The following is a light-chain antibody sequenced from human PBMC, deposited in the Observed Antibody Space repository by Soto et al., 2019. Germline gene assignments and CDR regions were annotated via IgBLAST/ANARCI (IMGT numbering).Light chain of an antibody. CDR2: GAS. Sequence: ELVLTQSPGTLSLSPGERAALSCRASQSVTSTYLAWYQQKPGQAPRLLIYGASSRASGIPDRFSGSGSGADFTLTISRLEPEDFAVYYCQQYGSSPITFGQGTRLEIK. J-gene: IGKJ5*01. CDR3: QQYGSSPIT. CDR1: QSVTSTY. V-gene: IGKV3-20*01.